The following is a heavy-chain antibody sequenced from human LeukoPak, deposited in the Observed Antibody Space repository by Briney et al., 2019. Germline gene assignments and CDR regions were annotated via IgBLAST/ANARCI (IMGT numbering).Heavy chain of an antibody. V-gene: IGHV3-7*01. Sequence: GGSLRLSCAASGFTFSNYWMSWVRQAPGKGLEWVANINQDGSEKYYVDSVKGRFTISRDNAKNSLYLQMNSLRAEGTAVYYCAKYCSGGTCYYNMDVWGKGTTVTVSS. CDR1: GFTFSNYW. J-gene: IGHJ6*03. CDR3: AKYCSGGTCYYNMDV. D-gene: IGHD2-15*01. CDR2: INQDGSEK.